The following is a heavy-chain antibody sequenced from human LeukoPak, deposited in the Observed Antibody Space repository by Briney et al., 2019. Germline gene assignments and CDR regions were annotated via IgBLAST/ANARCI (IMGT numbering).Heavy chain of an antibody. V-gene: IGHV3-64*01. CDR3: ARGLFGSGPLKN. D-gene: IGHD3-10*01. CDR1: GFTFSSYA. Sequence: GGSLRLSCAASGFTFSSYAMHWVRQAPGKGLEYVSAISSNGGSTYYANSVKGRFTISRDNSKNTLYLQMGSLRAEDMAVYYCARGLFGSGPLKNWGQGTLVTVSS. J-gene: IGHJ4*02. CDR2: ISSNGGST.